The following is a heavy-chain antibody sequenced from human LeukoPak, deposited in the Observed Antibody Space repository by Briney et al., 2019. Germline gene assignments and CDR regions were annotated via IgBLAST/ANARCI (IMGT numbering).Heavy chain of an antibody. CDR1: GGSISSYY. CDR2: IYYSGST. V-gene: IGHV4-59*12. D-gene: IGHD1-26*01. Sequence: PSETLSLTCTVSGGSISSYYWSWIRQPPGKGLEWIGYIYYSGSTNYNPSLKSRVTISVDTSKNQFSLKLSSVTAADTAVYYCAWTRYSGSFHDYWGQGTLVTVSS. J-gene: IGHJ4*02. CDR3: AWTRYSGSFHDY.